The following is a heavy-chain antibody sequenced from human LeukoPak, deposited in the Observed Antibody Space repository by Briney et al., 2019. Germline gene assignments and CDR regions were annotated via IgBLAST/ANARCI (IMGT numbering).Heavy chain of an antibody. CDR1: GYTFTSYG. D-gene: IGHD3-22*01. CDR3: ARTKPYYYDSSGAFDI. CDR2: ISAYNGNT. Sequence: ASVKVSCKASGYTFTSYGISWVRQAPGQGLEWMGWISAYNGNTNYAQKLQGRVTMTTDTSTSTAYMELSSLRSEDTAVYYCARTKPYYYDSSGAFDIWGQGTMVTVSS. J-gene: IGHJ3*02. V-gene: IGHV1-18*01.